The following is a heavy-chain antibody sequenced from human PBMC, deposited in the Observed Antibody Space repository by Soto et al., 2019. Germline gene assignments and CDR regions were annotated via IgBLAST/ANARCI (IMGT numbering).Heavy chain of an antibody. J-gene: IGHJ3*01. CDR2: INRNGSKK. D-gene: IGHD1-26*01. Sequence: EVQLEESGGDLVQPGGSLRLSCAASGFTLSAYWMTWVRQAPGKGLEWVANINRNGSKKSYLDSVRGRFTISRDNVGNSLYLQKVSMRADDAALYYCARDVSPGSCSLYLGSFDFWGQGTMVTVSS. V-gene: IGHV3-7*05. CDR1: GFTLSAYW. CDR3: ARDVSPGSCSLYLGSFDF.